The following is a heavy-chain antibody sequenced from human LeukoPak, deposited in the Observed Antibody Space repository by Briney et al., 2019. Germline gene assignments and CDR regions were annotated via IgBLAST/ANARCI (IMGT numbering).Heavy chain of an antibody. CDR1: GFTFSSYG. D-gene: IGHD3-10*01. CDR3: AKDYSRSDDSGTEKDLPFDY. Sequence: GGSLRLSCAASGFTFSSYGMHWVRQAPGKGLEWVAVISYDGSNKYYADSVKGRFTIPRDNSKNTLYLQMNSLRAEDTAVYYCAKDYSRSDDSGTEKDLPFDYWGQGTLVTVSS. CDR2: ISYDGSNK. J-gene: IGHJ4*02. V-gene: IGHV3-30*18.